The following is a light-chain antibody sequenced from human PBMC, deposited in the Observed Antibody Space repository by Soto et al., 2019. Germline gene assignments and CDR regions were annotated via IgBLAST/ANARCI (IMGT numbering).Light chain of an antibody. J-gene: IGKJ5*01. V-gene: IGKV3-11*01. Sequence: ILSTRSPASLSFSTGEGATVSCRSSQSVRSYLLWYQKKPGQAPRLLISDAYTRATGIPARFSGSGSETDFTLPIRSLQPEDFAAYYCQQSYSWPQINVGKGTQGDIK. CDR2: DAY. CDR1: QSVRSY. CDR3: QQSYSWPQIN.